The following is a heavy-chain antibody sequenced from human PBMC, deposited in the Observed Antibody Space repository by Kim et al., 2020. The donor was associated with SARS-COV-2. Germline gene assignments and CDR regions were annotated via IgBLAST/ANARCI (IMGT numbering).Heavy chain of an antibody. CDR2: INPNSGGT. CDR1: GYTFTGYC. V-gene: IGHV1-2*02. J-gene: IGHJ4*02. D-gene: IGHD1-26*01. Sequence: ASVKVSCKASGYTFTGYCMHWVRQAPGQGLEWMGWINPNSGGTNYAQKFQGRVTMTRDTSISTAYMELSRLRSDDTAVYYCARMGNWEPPGFDYWGQGTLVTVSS. CDR3: ARMGNWEPPGFDY.